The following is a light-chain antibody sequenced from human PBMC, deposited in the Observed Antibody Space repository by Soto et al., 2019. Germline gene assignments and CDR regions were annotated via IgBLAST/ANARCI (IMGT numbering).Light chain of an antibody. Sequence: EIVLTQSPATQPLSPGERATLSCRASQSVSSYLLWYQQKPGQTPRLLIYDASNRATGIPARFSGSGSETDFTLTISSLEPEDFAVYYCQHRMNWPLTFGQGTRLEIK. V-gene: IGKV3-11*01. CDR3: QHRMNWPLT. J-gene: IGKJ5*01. CDR1: QSVSSY. CDR2: DAS.